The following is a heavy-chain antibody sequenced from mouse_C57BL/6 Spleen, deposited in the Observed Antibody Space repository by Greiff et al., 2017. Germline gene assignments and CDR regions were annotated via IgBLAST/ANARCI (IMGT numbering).Heavy chain of an antibody. CDR1: GFTFSDYG. Sequence: EVQLVESGGGLVKPGGSLKLSCAASGFTFSDYGMHWVRQAPEKGLEWFAYISSGSSTIYYADTVKGRFTISRDNAKNTLFLQMTSLRSEDTAMYYCARPEGSSPYWYFDVWGTGTTVTVSS. J-gene: IGHJ1*03. CDR2: ISSGSSTI. V-gene: IGHV5-17*01. D-gene: IGHD1-1*01. CDR3: ARPEGSSPYWYFDV.